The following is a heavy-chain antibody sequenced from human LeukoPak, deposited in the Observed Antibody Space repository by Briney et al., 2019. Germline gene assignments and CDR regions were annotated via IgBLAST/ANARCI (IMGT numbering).Heavy chain of an antibody. Sequence: ASVKVSCKASGYTFTSYYMHWVRQAPGQGLEWMGLINPTGGSTGYAQKFQGRVTMTRDMSTSTDYMELSSLRSEDTAIYYCARGPDYYESPYFQHWGQGTRVTVSS. CDR1: GYTFTSYY. V-gene: IGHV1-46*01. J-gene: IGHJ1*01. CDR2: INPTGGST. D-gene: IGHD3-22*01. CDR3: ARGPDYYESPYFQH.